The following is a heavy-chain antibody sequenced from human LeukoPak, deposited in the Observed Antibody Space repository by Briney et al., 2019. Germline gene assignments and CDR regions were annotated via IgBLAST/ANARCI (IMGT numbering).Heavy chain of an antibody. CDR2: ITGGGDYT. V-gene: IGHV3-23*01. CDR1: GFTFTAYA. CDR3: AKGYRGIEAFDV. D-gene: IGHD2-2*02. Sequence: GGSLRLSCAASGFTFTAYAMSWVRQDPRAGLEWVSAITGGGDYTYYADSVKGRFTISRDNPKNAVYLQMISLRAEDTAVYYCAKGYRGIEAFDVWGQGTMVTVSS. J-gene: IGHJ3*01.